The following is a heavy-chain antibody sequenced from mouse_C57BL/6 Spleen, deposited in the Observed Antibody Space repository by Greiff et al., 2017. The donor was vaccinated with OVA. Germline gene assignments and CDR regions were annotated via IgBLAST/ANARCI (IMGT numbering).Heavy chain of an antibody. Sequence: QVQLKQPGAELVRPGTSVKLSCKASGYTFTSYWMHWVKQRPGQGLEWIGVIDPSDSYTNYNQKFKGKATLTVDTSSSTAYMQLSSLTSEDSAVYYCARKIYGYDGDYYAMDYWGQGTSVTVSS. CDR1: GYTFTSYW. V-gene: IGHV1-59*01. CDR2: IDPSDSYT. D-gene: IGHD2-2*01. J-gene: IGHJ4*01. CDR3: ARKIYGYDGDYYAMDY.